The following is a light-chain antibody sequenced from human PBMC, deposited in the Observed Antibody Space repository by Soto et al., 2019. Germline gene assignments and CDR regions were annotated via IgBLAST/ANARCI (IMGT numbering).Light chain of an antibody. CDR3: AAWDYSLNGDYV. CDR2: SNN. CDR1: SSNIGSNT. J-gene: IGLJ1*01. V-gene: IGLV1-44*01. Sequence: QSVLTQPPSASGTPGQRVTISCSGSSSNIGSNTVNWYQQLPGTAPKLLIYSNNQRPSGVPDRFSGSKSGTSASLAISGLQSEDEADYYCAAWDYSLNGDYVFGTGTQLTV.